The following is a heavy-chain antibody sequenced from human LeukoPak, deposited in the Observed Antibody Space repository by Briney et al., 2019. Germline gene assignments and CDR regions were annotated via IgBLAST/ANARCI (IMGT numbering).Heavy chain of an antibody. Sequence: PGGSLRLSCVASGFTFSGYWTSWVRQAPGKGLEWVANINQGGSEIYYADSAKGRFTISRDNAKNSLYLQMNSLRAEDTAVYYCARGPSYCGANCYYYFDYWGQGTLVTVSS. D-gene: IGHD2-21*01. CDR3: ARGPSYCGANCYYYFDY. V-gene: IGHV3-7*01. CDR1: GFTFSGYW. CDR2: INQGGSEI. J-gene: IGHJ4*02.